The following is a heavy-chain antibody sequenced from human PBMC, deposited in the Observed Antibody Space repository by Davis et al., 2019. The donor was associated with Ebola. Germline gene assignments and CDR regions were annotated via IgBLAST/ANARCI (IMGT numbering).Heavy chain of an antibody. CDR2: IKQDGSEK. V-gene: IGHV3-7*04. CDR1: GFTFSSYW. J-gene: IGHJ4*02. Sequence: GESLKISCAASGFTFSSYWMSWVRQAPGKGLEWVANIKQDGSEKYYVDSVKGRFTISRDKAKNSLYLQMNSLRAEDTAVYYCARVITFGGVIVPYFDYWGQGTLVTVSS. D-gene: IGHD3-16*02. CDR3: ARVITFGGVIVPYFDY.